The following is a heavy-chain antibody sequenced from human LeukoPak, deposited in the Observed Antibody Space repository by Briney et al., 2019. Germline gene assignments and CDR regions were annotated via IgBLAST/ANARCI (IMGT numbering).Heavy chain of an antibody. V-gene: IGHV4-59*08. CDR2: IHYSGST. D-gene: IGHD6-6*01. CDR1: GGSISNFY. Sequence: PSETLSLTCTLSGGSISNFYWSWIRQSREKELEWVGQIHYSGSTTYNPSLESRITISVDTSENQFSLNLSSVTAADTAIYYCARRGSHYYYYMDVWGKGTTVTVSS. CDR3: ARRGSHYYYYMDV. J-gene: IGHJ6*03.